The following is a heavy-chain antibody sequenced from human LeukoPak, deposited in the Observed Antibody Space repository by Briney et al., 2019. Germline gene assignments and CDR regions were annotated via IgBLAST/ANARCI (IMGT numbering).Heavy chain of an antibody. CDR2: ISGSGDTT. CDR3: ARDKITGASTNDY. J-gene: IGHJ4*02. D-gene: IGHD1-14*01. V-gene: IGHV3-23*01. Sequence: GGSLRLSCAASGFSFSTYAMSWVRQAPGKGLEWVSAISGSGDTTYYGDSVKGRFTISRDNSKNTLYLQMNSLRVEDTAVYYCARDKITGASTNDYWGQGTLVTVSS. CDR1: GFSFSTYA.